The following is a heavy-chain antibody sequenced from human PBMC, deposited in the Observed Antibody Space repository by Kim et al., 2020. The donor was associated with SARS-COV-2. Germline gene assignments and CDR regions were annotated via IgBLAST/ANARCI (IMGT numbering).Heavy chain of an antibody. D-gene: IGHD6-13*01. Sequence: GGSLRLSCAASGFTFNTYAMSWVRQAPGKGLEWVAGIRDSGGSTKYADSVKGRFSISRDNSKNTLYLQMDSLRAEDTAVYYCAKVTSRSSSWFEYCHHWGQGTLGTVSS. CDR3: AKVTSRSSSWFEYCHH. CDR2: IRDSGGST. CDR1: GFTFNTYA. J-gene: IGHJ1*01. V-gene: IGHV3-23*01.